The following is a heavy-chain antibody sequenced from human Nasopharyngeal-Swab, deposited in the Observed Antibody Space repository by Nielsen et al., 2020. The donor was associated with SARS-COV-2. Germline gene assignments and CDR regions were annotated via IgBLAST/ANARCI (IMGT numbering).Heavy chain of an antibody. Sequence: GESLKISCAASGFTFSSYNMNWVRQAPGKGLEWVSSISSSSYINYADSVKGRFTISRDNAKNSLYLQMNSLRAEDTAVYYCASQNNYGSGSYNFDYWGQGTLVTVSS. CDR2: ISSSSYI. CDR3: ASQNNYGSGSYNFDY. V-gene: IGHV3-21*01. D-gene: IGHD3-10*01. CDR1: GFTFSSYN. J-gene: IGHJ4*02.